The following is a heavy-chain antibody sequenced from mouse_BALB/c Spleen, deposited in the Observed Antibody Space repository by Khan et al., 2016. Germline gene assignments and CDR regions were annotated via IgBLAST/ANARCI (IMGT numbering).Heavy chain of an antibody. CDR1: GDSITSGY. V-gene: IGHV3-8*02. CDR3: ASAYSGNYNYYAMDY. Sequence: EVQLQESGPSLVKPSQTLSLTCSVTGDSITSGYWNWIRKFPGNELEYMGYISYSGTTYYNPSLKSRISITRDTSKNQYYLQLNSVTTEDTATYFWASAYSGNYNYYAMDYWGQGTSVTVSS. CDR2: ISYSGTT. D-gene: IGHD2-10*01. J-gene: IGHJ4*01.